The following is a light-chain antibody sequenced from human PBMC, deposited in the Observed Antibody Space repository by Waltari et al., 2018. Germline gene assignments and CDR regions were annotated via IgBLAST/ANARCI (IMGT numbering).Light chain of an antibody. CDR2: EVS. V-gene: IGLV2-14*01. Sequence: QSALTQPASVSGSPGQSITISCTGTSSDVGGYNYVSWYQQHPGKAPKLLIYEVSNRPSGVSNRFSGSKSGNTASLNNLGAPAEDEADYYCRPYKSSSTCVFGGGTKLTVL. CDR3: RPYKSSSTCV. CDR1: SSDVGGYNY. J-gene: IGLJ2*01.